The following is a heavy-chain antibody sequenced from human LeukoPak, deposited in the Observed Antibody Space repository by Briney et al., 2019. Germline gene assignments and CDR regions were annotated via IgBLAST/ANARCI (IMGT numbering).Heavy chain of an antibody. CDR1: GGSFSGYY. V-gene: IGHV4-34*01. CDR2: INHRGIT. Sequence: AETLSLTCAVYGGSFSGYYWSWIRQPPGKGLEWIGEINHRGITNYNPSLKSRVTISVDTSKNQFSLNLSSVTAADTAVYYCARGDDKNYYDSSGRTSAFDIWGQGKMVTVSS. CDR3: ARGDDKNYYDSSGRTSAFDI. D-gene: IGHD3-22*01. J-gene: IGHJ3*02.